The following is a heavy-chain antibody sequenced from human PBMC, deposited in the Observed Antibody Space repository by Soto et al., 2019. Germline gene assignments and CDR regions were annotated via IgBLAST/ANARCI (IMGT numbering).Heavy chain of an antibody. CDR1: GFTFSSHD. Sequence: EVQLVESGGGLVQPGGSLRLSCAASGFTFSSHDMHWVRQVTGKGLEWVSGMDSAGDAKYAASVKGRYTISRENAKNSLHLQMNRLRAGDTAVYYGARGGIRGVSWNWFDTWGQGILVTVSS. J-gene: IGHJ5*02. CDR3: ARGGIRGVSWNWFDT. CDR2: MDSAGDA. V-gene: IGHV3-13*01. D-gene: IGHD3-10*01.